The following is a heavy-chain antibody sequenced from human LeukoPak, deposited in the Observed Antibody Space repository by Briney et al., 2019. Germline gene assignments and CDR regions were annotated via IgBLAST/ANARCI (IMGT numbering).Heavy chain of an antibody. V-gene: IGHV3-48*01. CDR2: IWIDSGNT. CDR1: GVPFMEYT. D-gene: IGHD1-1*01. Sequence: GGSLRLSCTASGVPFMEYTRNWVRQAPGKGLEWISYIWIDSGNTKYADSVRSRFTISADRAQNSLYLQMDSLRVEDTAVYYCARDHNYAFDNWGQGTLVSVAS. CDR3: ARDHNYAFDN. J-gene: IGHJ4*02.